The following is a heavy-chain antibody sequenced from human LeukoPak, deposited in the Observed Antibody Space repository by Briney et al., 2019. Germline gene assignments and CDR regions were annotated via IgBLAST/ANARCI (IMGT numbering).Heavy chain of an antibody. J-gene: IGHJ4*02. Sequence: GESLKISCKGSGYSFTSYWIGWVRQMPGKGLEWMGIIYPGDSDTRYSPSFQGQVTISADKSISTAYLQWSSLKASDTAMHYCARQASYYYDSSGYYPRSRPYYFDYWGQGTLVTVSS. V-gene: IGHV5-51*01. CDR2: IYPGDSDT. CDR1: GYSFTSYW. CDR3: ARQASYYYDSSGYYPRSRPYYFDY. D-gene: IGHD3-22*01.